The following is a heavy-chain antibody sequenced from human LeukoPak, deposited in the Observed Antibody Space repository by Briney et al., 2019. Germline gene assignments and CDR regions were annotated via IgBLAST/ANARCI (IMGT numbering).Heavy chain of an antibody. D-gene: IGHD6-6*01. CDR3: AREGYSSSPYFDY. CDR2: IIPILGIA. Sequence: GASVRVSCKASGGTFSSYAISWVRQAPGQGLEWMGRIIPILGIANYAQKFQGRVTTTADKSTTTAYMELSSLRSEDTAVYYCAREGYSSSPYFDYWGQGTLVTVSS. CDR1: GGTFSSYA. V-gene: IGHV1-69*04. J-gene: IGHJ4*02.